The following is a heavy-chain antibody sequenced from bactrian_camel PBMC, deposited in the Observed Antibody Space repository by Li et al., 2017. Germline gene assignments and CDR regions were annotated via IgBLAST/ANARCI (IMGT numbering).Heavy chain of an antibody. CDR1: GFAFSSYA. CDR2: ISMYGSST. CDR3: ASWPDYSGGYYREGPGY. J-gene: IGHJ4*01. V-gene: IGHV3S31*01. Sequence: DVQLVESGGGLVQPGGSLRLSCAASGFAFSSYAMNWVRQAPGKGHEWVSSISMYGSSTFYADSVKGRFTISEDYAENTLYLQLNDLKTEDTAMFYCASWPDYSGGYYREGPGYWGQGTQVTVS. D-gene: IGHD2*01.